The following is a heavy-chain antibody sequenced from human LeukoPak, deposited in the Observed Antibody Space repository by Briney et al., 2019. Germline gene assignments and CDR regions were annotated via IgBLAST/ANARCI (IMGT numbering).Heavy chain of an antibody. Sequence: ASVKVSCETFGDTFSENYIHWGRHALGQRLEWMGWINPASGGTNYVQKFQGRVTMTRDASIRTAYMELSRLTSDDTAVYYCARERRGNWNQDFDYWGQGTLVPVSA. D-gene: IGHD1-1*01. V-gene: IGHV1-2*02. CDR2: INPASGGT. J-gene: IGHJ4*02. CDR3: ARERRGNWNQDFDY. CDR1: GDTFSENY.